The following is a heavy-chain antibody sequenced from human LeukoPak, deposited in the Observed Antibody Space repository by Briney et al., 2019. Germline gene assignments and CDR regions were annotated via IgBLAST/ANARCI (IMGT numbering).Heavy chain of an antibody. CDR1: GFTFSSYS. D-gene: IGHD3-22*01. J-gene: IGHJ3*02. V-gene: IGHV3-21*01. CDR3: ARDYYDSSGYYDAFDI. Sequence: GGSLRLSCAASGFTFSSYSMNWVRQAPGKGLEWVSSISSSSSYIYYADSVKGRFTISRDNAKNSLYLQMNSLRAEDTAVYYCARDYYDSSGYYDAFDIWGLGTMVTVSS. CDR2: ISSSSSYI.